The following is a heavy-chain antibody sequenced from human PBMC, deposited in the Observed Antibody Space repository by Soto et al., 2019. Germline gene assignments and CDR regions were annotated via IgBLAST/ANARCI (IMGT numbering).Heavy chain of an antibody. V-gene: IGHV3-33*01. D-gene: IGHD4-17*01. Sequence: PGGSLRLSCEASGFTFNTYSMHWVRQPPGKGLEWLAAIWYDGTQKYYADSVKGRFIISRDNSKKTLYLEMNSLRAEDTAVYYCARAGGTTVTGLWHFDSWGQGTRGTGSS. CDR1: GFTFNTYS. CDR2: IWYDGTQK. J-gene: IGHJ4*02. CDR3: ARAGGTTVTGLWHFDS.